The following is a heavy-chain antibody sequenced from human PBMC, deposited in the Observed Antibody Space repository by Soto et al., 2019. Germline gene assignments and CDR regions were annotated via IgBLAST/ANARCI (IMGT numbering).Heavy chain of an antibody. V-gene: IGHV3-23*01. CDR1: GFTFSSYA. J-gene: IGHJ1*01. CDR3: ARDMVRGLYPEYFQH. D-gene: IGHD3-10*01. Sequence: PGGSLRLSCAASGFTFSSYAMSWVRQAPGKGLEWVSAISGSGGSTYYADSVKGRFTISRDNSKNTLYLQMNSLRAEDTAVYYCARDMVRGLYPEYFQHWGQGTLVTGSS. CDR2: ISGSGGST.